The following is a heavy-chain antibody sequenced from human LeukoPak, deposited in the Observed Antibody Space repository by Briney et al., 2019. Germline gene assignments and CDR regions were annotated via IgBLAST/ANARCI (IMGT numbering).Heavy chain of an antibody. CDR3: AKGGEDFGVVIIWGEYYFDY. CDR1: GYTFTGYY. Sequence: ASVKVSCKASGYTFTGYYMHWVRQAPGQGLEWMGWINPNSGGTNYAQKFQGRVTMTRDTSISTAYMELSRLRSDDTAVYYCAKGGEDFGVVIIWGEYYFDYWGQGTLVTVSS. D-gene: IGHD3-3*01. CDR2: INPNSGGT. V-gene: IGHV1-2*02. J-gene: IGHJ4*02.